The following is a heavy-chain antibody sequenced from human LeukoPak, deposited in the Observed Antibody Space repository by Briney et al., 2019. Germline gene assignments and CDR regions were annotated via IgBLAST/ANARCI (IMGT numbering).Heavy chain of an antibody. V-gene: IGHV4-59*11. CDR3: ARAGGVHDTPLDLDY. J-gene: IGHJ4*02. CDR1: GASISSHY. CDR2: FCYSGNT. D-gene: IGHD5-18*01. Sequence: NPSETLSLTCTVSGASISSHYWSWIRQPPGKGLEWIGDFCYSGNTNYNPSLKSRVTISVDTSKNQFPLKLTSVTAADTAVYYCARAGGVHDTPLDLDYWGQGTLVTVSS.